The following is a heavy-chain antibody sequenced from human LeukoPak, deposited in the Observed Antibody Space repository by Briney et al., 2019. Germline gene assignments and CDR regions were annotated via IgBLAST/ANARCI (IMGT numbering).Heavy chain of an antibody. V-gene: IGHV1-2*02. CDR1: GGTFSSYA. Sequence: GASVKVSCKASGGTFSSYAISWVRPAPGQGLEWMGWINPNSGGTNYAQKFQGRVTMTRDTSISTAYMELSRLRSDDTAVYYCARVSRRIVVVPAGGSWFDPWGQGTLVTVSS. CDR2: INPNSGGT. J-gene: IGHJ5*02. CDR3: ARVSRRIVVVPAGGSWFDP. D-gene: IGHD2-2*01.